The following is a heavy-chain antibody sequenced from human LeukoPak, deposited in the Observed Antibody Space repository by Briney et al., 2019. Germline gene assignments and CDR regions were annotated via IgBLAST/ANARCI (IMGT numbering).Heavy chain of an antibody. D-gene: IGHD4-17*01. CDR2: IGTGGET. CDR1: GFIFSAYA. V-gene: IGHV3-23*01. J-gene: IGHJ4*02. Sequence: GGSLRLSCAASGFIFSAYAMSWVRQAPGQGLEWISVIGTGGETHYADSVKGRFTISRDNSKNTLYLQMNSLRAEDTAVYFCAKPYNYGVRDVHFDYWGQGTLVAVS. CDR3: AKPYNYGVRDVHFDY.